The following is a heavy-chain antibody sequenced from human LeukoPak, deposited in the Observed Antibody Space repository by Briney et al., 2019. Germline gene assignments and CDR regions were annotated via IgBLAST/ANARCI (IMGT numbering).Heavy chain of an antibody. D-gene: IGHD3-22*01. CDR3: AKRGVVIRVILVGFHKEAYYFDS. V-gene: IGHV3-23*01. Sequence: GGSLRLSCAGSGITLSNYGMSWVRQAPGKGLEWVAGISDSGGRTNYADSVKGRFTISRDNPKNTLYLQMNSLRAEDTAVYFCAKRGVVIRVILVGFHKEAYYFDSWGQGALVTVSS. CDR2: ISDSGGRT. CDR1: GITLSNYG. J-gene: IGHJ4*02.